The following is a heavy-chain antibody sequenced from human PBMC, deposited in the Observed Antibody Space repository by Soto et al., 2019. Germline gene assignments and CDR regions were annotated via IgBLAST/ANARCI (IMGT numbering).Heavy chain of an antibody. CDR3: ARGGQIAAAGPDY. CDR2: IYYGGST. V-gene: IGHV4-59*01. CDR1: GGSISSYY. D-gene: IGHD6-13*01. Sequence: SETLSLTCTVSGGSISSYYWSWIRQSPGKGLEWIGYIYYGGSTIYNPSLESRVTISVDTSKNQFSLKLSSATAADTAVYYCARGGQIAAAGPDYWGQGTLVTVSS. J-gene: IGHJ4*02.